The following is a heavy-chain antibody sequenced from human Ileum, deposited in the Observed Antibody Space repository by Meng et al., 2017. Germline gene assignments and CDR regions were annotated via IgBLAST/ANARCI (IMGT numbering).Heavy chain of an antibody. J-gene: IGHJ4*02. V-gene: IGHV1-3*04. CDR2: INTDNGET. CDR1: GYTFTNYA. D-gene: IGHD2-15*01. Sequence: QVQPVQSWAEVKKPGASVKVSCKASGYTFTNYAIQWVRQAPGQRLEWVGWINTDNGETTYSQNFQDRVTLNRDTSAGTVYMYLNSLISEDTAIYYCARERQTSGEDYWGQGTLVTVSS. CDR3: ARERQTSGEDY.